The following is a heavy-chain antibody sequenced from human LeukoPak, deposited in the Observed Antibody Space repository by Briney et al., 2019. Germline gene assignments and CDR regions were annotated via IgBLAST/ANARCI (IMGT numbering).Heavy chain of an antibody. CDR2: INTSGGT. Sequence: SETLSLTCTVSGGSISNYYWSWIRQPAGKGLEWIGRINTSGGTNYNPSLKSRVTMSADTSKNQFSLQLSSVTATDTAVYYCARGRAVAEYWGQGILVTVSS. CDR3: ARGRAVAEY. D-gene: IGHD6-19*01. CDR1: GGSISNYY. V-gene: IGHV4-4*07. J-gene: IGHJ4*02.